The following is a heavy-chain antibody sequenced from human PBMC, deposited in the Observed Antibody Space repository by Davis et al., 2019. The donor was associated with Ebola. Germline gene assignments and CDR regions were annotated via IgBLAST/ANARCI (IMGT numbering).Heavy chain of an antibody. CDR2: IAPRDSSV. CDR3: PGSDDMAGKPSEGV. CDR1: GYTFTNYW. J-gene: IGHJ4*02. Sequence: GGSLRLSCEGSGYTFTNYWNTWVRQMPGKGLEWLARIAPRDSSVNYNPSFEGHATISADKPIHTVSLQWSSLKASDTAMYFCPGSDDMAGKPSEGVWGQGTLVTVSS. V-gene: IGHV5-10-1*01. D-gene: IGHD6-19*01.